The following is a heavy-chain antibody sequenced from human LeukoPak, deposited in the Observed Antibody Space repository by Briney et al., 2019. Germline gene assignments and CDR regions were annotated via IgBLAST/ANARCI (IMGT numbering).Heavy chain of an antibody. J-gene: IGHJ4*02. V-gene: IGHV3-43D*03. Sequence: PGGSLRLSCAASGFTFDDYAMHWVRQAPGKGLEWVSLISWDGGSTYYADSVKGRFTISRDKRKNSLYLQMNSLRAEDTALYYCAKGRREWELWEDFDYWGQGTLVTVSS. CDR2: ISWDGGST. D-gene: IGHD1-26*01. CDR3: AKGRREWELWEDFDY. CDR1: GFTFDDYA.